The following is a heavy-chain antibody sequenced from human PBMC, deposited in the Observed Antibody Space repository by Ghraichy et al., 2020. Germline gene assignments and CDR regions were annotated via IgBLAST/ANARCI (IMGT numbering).Heavy chain of an antibody. CDR2: IIPILGIA. V-gene: IGHV1-69*04. CDR3: ARESVSSSPYFDY. D-gene: IGHD6-6*01. Sequence: SVKVSCKASGGTFSSYAISWVRQAPGQGLEWMGRIIPILGIANYAQKFQGRVTITADKSTSTAYMELSSLRSEDTAVYYCARESVSSSPYFDYWGQGTLVTVSS. CDR1: GGTFSSYA. J-gene: IGHJ4*02.